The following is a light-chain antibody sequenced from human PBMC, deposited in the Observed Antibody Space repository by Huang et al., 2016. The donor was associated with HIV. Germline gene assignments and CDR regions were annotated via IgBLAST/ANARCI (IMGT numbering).Light chain of an antibody. CDR1: QGIAKY. V-gene: IGKV1-17*03. J-gene: IGKJ1*01. Sequence: DIQLTQSPSAMSAFVGDRVSITCRASQGIAKYLAWFQQKPGGAPKRLIYAASSLQSGFPSRFSGSGSGTKFTLTISSLQPEDFATYYCLQHHGYPRTFGQGTKV. CDR2: AAS. CDR3: LQHHGYPRT.